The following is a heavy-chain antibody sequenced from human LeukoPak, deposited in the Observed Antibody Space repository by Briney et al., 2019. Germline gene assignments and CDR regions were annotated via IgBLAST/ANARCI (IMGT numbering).Heavy chain of an antibody. J-gene: IGHJ4*02. CDR3: AREPPESYYFDY. V-gene: IGHV1-46*01. CDR1: GYTFSDFY. Sequence: GASVTVSCKASGYTFSDFYVHWVRQAPGQGLEWMGIIKVSGGRTEYAQKFQGRVTMTRDMSTSTVYMELNNLRSEDTAVYYCAREPPESYYFDYWGQGTLVTVSS. CDR2: IKVSGGRT.